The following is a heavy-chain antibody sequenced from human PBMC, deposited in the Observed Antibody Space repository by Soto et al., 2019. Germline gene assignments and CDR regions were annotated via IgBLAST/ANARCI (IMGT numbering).Heavy chain of an antibody. CDR3: AKRSNPIDN. V-gene: IGHV3-23*01. CDR2: ISGSGDHI. J-gene: IGHJ4*02. CDR1: GFTLSGYV. Sequence: GGSLRLSCAASGFTLSGYVMSWVRQAPGKGLEWVSDISGSGDHIFYADSVKGRFTISRDNSKNTLYLQMNSLRAEDTAVFYCAKRSNPIDNWCQGTLVTVSS.